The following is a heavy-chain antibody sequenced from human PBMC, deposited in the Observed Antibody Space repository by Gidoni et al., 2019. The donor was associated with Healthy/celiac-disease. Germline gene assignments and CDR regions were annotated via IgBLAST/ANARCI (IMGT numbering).Heavy chain of an antibody. CDR3: ARGGTTVVTPRGGDY. D-gene: IGHD4-17*01. V-gene: IGHV1-46*01. J-gene: IGHJ4*02. CDR2: INPSGGST. CDR1: GYTFTSYY. Sequence: QVQLVQSGAEVKKPGASVKVSCKASGYTFTSYYMHWVRQAPGQGLEWMGIINPSGGSTSYAKKFQGRVTMTRDTSTSTVYMELSSLRSEDTAGYYCARGGTTVVTPRGGDYWGQGTLVTVSS.